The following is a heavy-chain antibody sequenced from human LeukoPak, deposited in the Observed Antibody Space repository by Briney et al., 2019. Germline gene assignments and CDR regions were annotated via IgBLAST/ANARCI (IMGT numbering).Heavy chain of an antibody. V-gene: IGHV3-33*01. CDR1: GFTFKSYG. Sequence: PGTSLRLSCVASGFTFKSYGMHWVRQAPGKGLEWVAITWYDGSNKYYADSVKGRFTISRDNSKNTVSLQMNSLRVEDTAVYYCARGTSGGANILDPWGQGTLATVSS. CDR2: TWYDGSNK. J-gene: IGHJ5*02. CDR3: ARGTSGGANILDP. D-gene: IGHD1-1*01.